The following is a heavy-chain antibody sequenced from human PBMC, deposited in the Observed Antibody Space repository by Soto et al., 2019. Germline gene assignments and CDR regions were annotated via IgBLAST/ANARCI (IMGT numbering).Heavy chain of an antibody. V-gene: IGHV5-51*01. CDR1: GYSFISYW. D-gene: IGHD3-22*01. CDR2: VYPGDSDT. J-gene: IGHJ3*02. Sequence: ESLKISFKGSGYSFISYWIGWVRQIPGKGLEWMGIVYPGDSDTRFSPSFQGQVTISADKSINTAYLQWSSLKASDTAMYYCARRNYYDSSGTPSVAFDIWGQGTMVTVSS. CDR3: ARRNYYDSSGTPSVAFDI.